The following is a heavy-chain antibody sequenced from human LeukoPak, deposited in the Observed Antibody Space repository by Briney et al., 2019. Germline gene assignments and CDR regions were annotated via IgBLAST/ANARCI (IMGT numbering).Heavy chain of an antibody. J-gene: IGHJ4*02. D-gene: IGHD4-17*01. CDR2: ISDSGAYT. CDR1: GFTFSSYA. CDR3: AKAQDYGDYGVGY. Sequence: PGGSLRLSCAASGFTFSSYAMSWVRQAPGKGLEWVTGISDSGAYTYYADSVQGRFTISRDNSKNTLHLQMNSLRAGDTAVYYCAKAQDYGDYGVGYWGKGPLVPVSS. V-gene: IGHV3-23*01.